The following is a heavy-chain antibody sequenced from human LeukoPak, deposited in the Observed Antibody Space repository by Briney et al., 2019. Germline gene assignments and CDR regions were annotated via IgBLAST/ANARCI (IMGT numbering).Heavy chain of an antibody. J-gene: IGHJ6*02. V-gene: IGHV3-7*01. D-gene: IGHD6-25*01. CDR3: AREGFRSHSGNYYYDMDV. Sequence: GGSLRLSCAASGFTFSNYWMSWVRQAPGKGLEWVANIKQDGSEKYYVDSVKGRFTISRDNAKNSLSLQMNSLRAEDSAVYFCAREGFRSHSGNYYYDMDVWGQGTTVTVSS. CDR2: IKQDGSEK. CDR1: GFTFSNYW.